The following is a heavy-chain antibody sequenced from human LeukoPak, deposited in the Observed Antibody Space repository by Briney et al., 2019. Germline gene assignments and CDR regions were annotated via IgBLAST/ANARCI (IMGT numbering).Heavy chain of an antibody. CDR1: GESFSGYY. V-gene: IGHV4-34*01. J-gene: IGHJ5*02. CDR2: INHSGST. Sequence: SETLSLTCAVYGESFSGYYWTWIRQPPGKGLEWIGEINHSGSTNYNPSLKSRVSISVDTSKNQFSLKLTSLTAADTALYFCARDSMRIQTGTTPWGQGTLVTVSS. CDR3: ARDSMRIQTGTTP. D-gene: IGHD1-1*01.